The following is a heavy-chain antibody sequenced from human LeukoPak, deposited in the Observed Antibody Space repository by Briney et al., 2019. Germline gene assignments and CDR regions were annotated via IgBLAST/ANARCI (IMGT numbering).Heavy chain of an antibody. D-gene: IGHD2-15*01. CDR2: IYYSGST. V-gene: IGHV4-59*12. Sequence: SETLSLTCTVSGGSISSYYWSWIRQPPGKGLEWIGYIYYSGSTNYNPSLKSRVTISVDTSKNQFSLKLSSVTAADTAVYYCARGDIVVVVAATPHDAFDIWGQGTMVTVSS. CDR1: GGSISSYY. CDR3: ARGDIVVVVAATPHDAFDI. J-gene: IGHJ3*02.